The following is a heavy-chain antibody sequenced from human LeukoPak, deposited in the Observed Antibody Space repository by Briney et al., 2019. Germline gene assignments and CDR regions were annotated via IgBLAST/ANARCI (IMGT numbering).Heavy chain of an antibody. CDR1: GGSISSGGYY. V-gene: IGHV4-31*03. CDR3: AREGSNQLLWRGTFDY. Sequence: SETLSLTCTVSGGSISSGGYYWSWIRQHPGKGLEWIGYIYYSGSTYYNPSLKSRVTISVDTSKNQFSLKLSSVTAADTAVYYCAREGSNQLLWRGTFDYWGQGTQVTVSS. J-gene: IGHJ4*02. D-gene: IGHD2-2*01. CDR2: IYYSGST.